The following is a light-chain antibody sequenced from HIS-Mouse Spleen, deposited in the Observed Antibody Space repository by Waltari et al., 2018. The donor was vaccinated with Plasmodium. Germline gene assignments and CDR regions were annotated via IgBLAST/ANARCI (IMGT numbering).Light chain of an antibody. CDR2: DAS. V-gene: IGKV1-33*01. J-gene: IGKJ3*01. Sequence: DIQMTQPPSSLSASVGDRVTITCQARQDISNYLNWYQQKPGKAPKLLIYDASNLETGVPSRFSGSGSGTDFTFTISSLQPEDIATYYCQQYDNLPPLFTFGPGTKVDIK. CDR3: QQYDNLPPLFT. CDR1: QDISNY.